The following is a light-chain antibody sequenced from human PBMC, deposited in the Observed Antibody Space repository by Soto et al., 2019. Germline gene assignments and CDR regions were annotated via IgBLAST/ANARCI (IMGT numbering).Light chain of an antibody. V-gene: IGKV3-15*01. CDR1: QSVRSH. CDR2: GAS. J-gene: IGKJ1*01. CDR3: QQYNSWPWT. Sequence: ERVMTQSPATLSVSPGERATLSCTASQSVRSHLAWYQQKPGQAPSLLIYGASTRATAVPARFSGSGSGTEFTLTISSLQSEDFAIYFCQQYNSWPWTFGQGTKVEIK.